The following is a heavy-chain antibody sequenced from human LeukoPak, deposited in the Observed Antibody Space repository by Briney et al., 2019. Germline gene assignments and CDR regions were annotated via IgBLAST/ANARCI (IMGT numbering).Heavy chain of an antibody. CDR1: GGSISSYY. CDR3: ARAAAAGTRYNWFDP. J-gene: IGHJ5*02. V-gene: IGHV4-59*08. CDR2: IYYSGST. Sequence: PSETLSLTCTVSGGSISSYYWSWIRQPRAKGLEWIGYIYYSGSTNDNPSLKSRVTISVDTSKSQFSLMLSSVTAADTAVYYCARAAAAGTRYNWFDPWGQGTLVTVSS. D-gene: IGHD6-13*01.